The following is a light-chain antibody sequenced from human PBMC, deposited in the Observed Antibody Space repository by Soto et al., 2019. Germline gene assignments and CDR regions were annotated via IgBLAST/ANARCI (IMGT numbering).Light chain of an antibody. CDR2: KAF. CDR1: QSISSW. CDR3: QQYNSYPLT. J-gene: IGKJ4*01. Sequence: DIQMTQSPSTLSASVGDRVTITCRASQSISSWLAWYQQKPGKAPNLLIHKAFSLESGVPSRFSVSGSGTEFTLTISSLQPDDFATYYCQQYNSYPLTFGGGTKVEIK. V-gene: IGKV1-5*03.